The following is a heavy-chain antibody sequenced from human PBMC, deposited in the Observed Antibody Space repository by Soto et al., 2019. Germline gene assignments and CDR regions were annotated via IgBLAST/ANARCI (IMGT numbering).Heavy chain of an antibody. D-gene: IGHD3-16*01. CDR3: ARALARDHVWGSYHF. CDR2: IIPIYGTQ. V-gene: IGHV1-69*01. Sequence: QVQLVQSGAEVKKPGSSVRVSCKASGGTFDNYAITWVRQAPVQGLEWVGGIIPIYGTQNYAQSLQGRLSISADEYTGTAYMALSGLGPEDTAVYFCARALARDHVWGSYHFWGQGTLITVSS. J-gene: IGHJ4*02. CDR1: GGTFDNYA.